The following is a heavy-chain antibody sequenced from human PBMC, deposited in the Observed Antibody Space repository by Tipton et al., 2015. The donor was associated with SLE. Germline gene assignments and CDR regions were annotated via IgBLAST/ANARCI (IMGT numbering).Heavy chain of an antibody. D-gene: IGHD4-17*01. V-gene: IGHV3-11*04. CDR1: GFTFSNYY. Sequence: SLGLSCSASGFTFSNYYMTWVRQGPGKGLEWVAHISGIGSSLYYADSVKGRFTISRDNAKNSLSLHMSSLRAEDTAVYYCAKGTVTEDVWGQGTTVTVSS. J-gene: IGHJ6*02. CDR3: AKGTVTEDV. CDR2: ISGIGSSL.